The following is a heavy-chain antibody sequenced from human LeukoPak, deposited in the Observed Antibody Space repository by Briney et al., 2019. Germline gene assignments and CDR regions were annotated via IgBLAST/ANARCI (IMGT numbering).Heavy chain of an antibody. V-gene: IGHV3-30*18. J-gene: IGHJ4*02. Sequence: GRSLTLSCAASGFTFSHYAMHWVRQAPGKGLEWVAVISFDGTNKFYADSVKGRFTISRDNSKNALYLQMNSLRAEDTAVYYCAKGGYYERPWYFDYWGQGTLVTVSS. D-gene: IGHD3-22*01. CDR3: AKGGYYERPWYFDY. CDR2: ISFDGTNK. CDR1: GFTFSHYA.